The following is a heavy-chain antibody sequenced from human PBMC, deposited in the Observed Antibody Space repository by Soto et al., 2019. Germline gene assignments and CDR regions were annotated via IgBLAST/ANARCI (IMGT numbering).Heavy chain of an antibody. CDR2: IIPIFGTA. Sequence: SVKVSCNACGGTFSSYAISRVRQAPGQGLEWMGGIIPIFGTANYAQKFQGRVTITADESTSTAYMELSSLRSEDTAVYYCARDGIGVVAGTGHYYFDYWGQGTQVTVSS. CDR3: ARDGIGVVAGTGHYYFDY. CDR1: GGTFSSYA. V-gene: IGHV1-69*13. J-gene: IGHJ4*02. D-gene: IGHD6-19*01.